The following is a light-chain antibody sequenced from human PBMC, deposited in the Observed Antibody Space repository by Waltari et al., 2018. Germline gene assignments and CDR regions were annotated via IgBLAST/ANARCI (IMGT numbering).Light chain of an antibody. Sequence: EIVLTQSPGTLSLSPGERATLSCRASQSVSSSYLAWYQQKPGQAPRLLIYGASSRATGIPDRFSGSGSRTDFTLTISRLEPEDFAVYYCQQYGSSPGTFGPGTKVEIK. CDR1: QSVSSSY. CDR2: GAS. CDR3: QQYGSSPGT. V-gene: IGKV3-20*01. J-gene: IGKJ1*01.